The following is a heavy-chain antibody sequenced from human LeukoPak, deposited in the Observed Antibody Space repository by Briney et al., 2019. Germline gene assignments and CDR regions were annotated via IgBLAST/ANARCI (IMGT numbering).Heavy chain of an antibody. J-gene: IGHJ4*01. V-gene: IGHV3-21*04. Sequence: GGSLRLSCAASGFTFSSYSMNWVRQAPGKGLEWVSSISSSSSYIYYADSVKGRFTISRDNSKNTLYLQMNSPRAEDTAVYYCAKASAMIVVVSKHFDYWGHGTLVTVSS. CDR3: AKASAMIVVVSKHFDY. CDR1: GFTFSSYS. D-gene: IGHD3-22*01. CDR2: ISSSSSYI.